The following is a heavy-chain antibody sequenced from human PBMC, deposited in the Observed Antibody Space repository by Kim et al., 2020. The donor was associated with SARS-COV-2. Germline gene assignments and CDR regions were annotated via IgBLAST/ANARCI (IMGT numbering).Heavy chain of an antibody. CDR1: GFTFSSYA. V-gene: IGHV3-23*01. D-gene: IGHD3-22*01. Sequence: GGSLRLSCAASGFTFSSYAMSWVRQAPGKGLEWVSAISGSGGSTYYADSVKGRFTISRDNSKNTLYLQMNSLRAEDTAVYYCAKVRYYDSSGRYYFDYWGQGTLVTVSS. J-gene: IGHJ4*02. CDR3: AKVRYYDSSGRYYFDY. CDR2: ISGSGGST.